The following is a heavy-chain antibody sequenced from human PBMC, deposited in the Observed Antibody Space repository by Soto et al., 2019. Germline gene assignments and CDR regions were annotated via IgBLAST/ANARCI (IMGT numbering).Heavy chain of an antibody. CDR2: IYYSGST. V-gene: IGHV4-39*01. J-gene: IGHJ4*02. CDR3: ARHGRVTMIVVDTYYFDY. Sequence: QLQLQESGPGLVKPSETLSLTCTVSGGSISSSSYYWGWIRQPPGKGLEWIGSIYYSGSTYYNPSLKSRVSISVDTSKNQFSLKLSSATAADTAVYYCARHGRVTMIVVDTYYFDYWGQGTLVTVSS. CDR1: GGSISSSSYY. D-gene: IGHD3-22*01.